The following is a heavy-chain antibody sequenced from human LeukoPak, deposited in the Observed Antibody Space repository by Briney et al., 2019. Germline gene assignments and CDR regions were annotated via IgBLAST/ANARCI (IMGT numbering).Heavy chain of an antibody. V-gene: IGHV4-4*07. J-gene: IGHJ6*03. Sequence: SETLSLTCTVSGGSINSYYWSWIRQPAGKGLEWIWLIYTSGTTSYNPSLKSRLTISVDNSKNQFSLNLNSVTAADTAVYYCATSLRIALPDSYYYYMDVWGRGTTVTVSS. CDR1: GGSINSYY. CDR3: ATSLRIALPDSYYYYMDV. CDR2: IYTSGTT. D-gene: IGHD6-19*01.